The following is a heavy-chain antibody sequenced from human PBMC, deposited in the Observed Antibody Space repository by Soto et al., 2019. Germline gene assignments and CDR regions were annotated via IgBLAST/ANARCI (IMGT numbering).Heavy chain of an antibody. Sequence: EVQALESGGDLVQPGGSLRLSCAASGFTFSSYAMNWVRQAPGKGLEWVSSISGSGATTYYADSVKGRLTISRDNSKTTVYLQMNSLRADDTAVYFCAKGTEAVAGNYFDLWGRGTLVTVSS. V-gene: IGHV3-23*01. CDR3: AKGTEAVAGNYFDL. J-gene: IGHJ2*01. CDR1: GFTFSSYA. D-gene: IGHD6-19*01. CDR2: ISGSGATT.